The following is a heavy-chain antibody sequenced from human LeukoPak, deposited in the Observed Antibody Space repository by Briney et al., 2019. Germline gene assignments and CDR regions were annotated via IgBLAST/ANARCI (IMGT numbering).Heavy chain of an antibody. CDR1: GFTVSRNY. J-gene: IGHJ6*04. D-gene: IGHD3-10*02. Sequence: GGSLRLSCAASGFTVSRNYMSWVRQAPGKGLEWVSYISSSGSTIYYADSVKGRFTISRDNAKNSLYLQMNSLRAEDTAVYYCAELGITMIGGVWGKGTTVTISS. V-gene: IGHV3-11*04. CDR3: AELGITMIGGV. CDR2: ISSSGSTI.